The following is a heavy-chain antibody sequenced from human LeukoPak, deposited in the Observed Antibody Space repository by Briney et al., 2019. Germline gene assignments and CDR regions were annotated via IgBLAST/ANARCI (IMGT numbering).Heavy chain of an antibody. CDR3: AREGGWGYSYGLGRYYYYGMDV. J-gene: IGHJ6*02. D-gene: IGHD5-18*01. CDR1: GYTFNSYD. Sequence: GASVKVSCKASGYTFNSYDINWVRQASGQGLEWMGWMNPNTGNTGYGERFQGRVTMTRDNSISTAYMELNSLTSEDTAVYYCAREGGWGYSYGLGRYYYYGMDVWGQGTTVTV. V-gene: IGHV1-8*01. CDR2: MNPNTGNT.